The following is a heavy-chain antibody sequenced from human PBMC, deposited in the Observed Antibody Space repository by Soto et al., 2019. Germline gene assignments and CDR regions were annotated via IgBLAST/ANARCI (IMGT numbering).Heavy chain of an antibody. D-gene: IGHD6-6*01. Sequence: QVQLVQSGAEVKKPGSSVKDSCKASGGTFSSYAISWVRQAPGHGLEWMGGIIPIFGTANYAQKFQGRVTITADESTSTAYTELSSLRSEDTAVYYCARITAARRFNWWFDPWGQGTLVTVSS. V-gene: IGHV1-69*01. CDR3: ARITAARRFNWWFDP. CDR1: GGTFSSYA. CDR2: IIPIFGTA. J-gene: IGHJ5*02.